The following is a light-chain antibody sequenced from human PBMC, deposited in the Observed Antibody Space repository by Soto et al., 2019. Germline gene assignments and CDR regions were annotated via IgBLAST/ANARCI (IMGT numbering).Light chain of an antibody. CDR3: SSYTISSRV. V-gene: IGLV2-14*01. Sequence: QSVLTQPASVSGSPGQSITISCTGSSCDVGAYNYVSWYQQHPGKAPKLMIYDVSNRPSGVSNRFSGSKSGNTASLTISGLQAEDEADYYCSSYTISSRVFGTGTKVTVL. CDR2: DVS. CDR1: SCDVGAYNY. J-gene: IGLJ1*01.